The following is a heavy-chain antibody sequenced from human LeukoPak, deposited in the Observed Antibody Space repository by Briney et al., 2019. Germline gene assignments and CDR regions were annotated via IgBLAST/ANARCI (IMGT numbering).Heavy chain of an antibody. V-gene: IGHV3-30*03. Sequence: GGSLRLSCAASGFTFSSYGMHWVRQAPGKGLEWVAVISYDGSNKYYADSVKGRFTISRDNSKNTLYLQMNSLRAEDTAVYYCATDGPLVYSYGFLDYWGQGTLATVSS. CDR1: GFTFSSYG. CDR3: ATDGPLVYSYGFLDY. CDR2: ISYDGSNK. J-gene: IGHJ4*02. D-gene: IGHD5-18*01.